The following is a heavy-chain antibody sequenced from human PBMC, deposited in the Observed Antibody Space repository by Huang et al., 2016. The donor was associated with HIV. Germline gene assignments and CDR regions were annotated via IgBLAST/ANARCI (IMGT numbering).Heavy chain of an antibody. J-gene: IGHJ3*01. Sequence: QVQLQQWGAGLLKPSETLSLTCAVYGASLTDHNWGWIRQPPGKGLEWLGEINQRGTVNHNPSLNGLLTISLDTSKRQCSLTLTSVTAADTAVYYCAGGMRVLRFGEVNDAFDVWGRGTMVTVSS. CDR2: INQRGTV. V-gene: IGHV4-34*01. D-gene: IGHD3-10*01. CDR1: GASLTDHN. CDR3: AGGMRVLRFGEVNDAFDV.